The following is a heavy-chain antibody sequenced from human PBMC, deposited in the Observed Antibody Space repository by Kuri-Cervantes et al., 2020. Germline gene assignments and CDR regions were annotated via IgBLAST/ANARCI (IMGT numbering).Heavy chain of an antibody. V-gene: IGHV3-21*01. CDR2: ISSSSSYI. CDR1: GFTFDDYA. D-gene: IGHD5-18*01. Sequence: GESLKISCAASGFTFDDYAMNWVRQAPGKGLEWVSSISSSSSYIYYADSVKGRFTISRDNAKNSLYLQMNSLRAEDTAVYYCARDLDTAMSPGVEGGYWGQGTLVTVSS. CDR3: ARDLDTAMSPGVEGGY. J-gene: IGHJ4*02.